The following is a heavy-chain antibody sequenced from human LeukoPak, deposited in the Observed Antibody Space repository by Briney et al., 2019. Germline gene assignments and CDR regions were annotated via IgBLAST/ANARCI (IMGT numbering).Heavy chain of an antibody. D-gene: IGHD3-22*01. CDR1: GGSISSYY. V-gene: IGHV4-4*07. CDR3: ARSLLTGYDSSGYSYYFDY. Sequence: SETLSLTCTVSGGSISSYYWSWIRQPAGKGLEWIGRSYTSGGTNYNTSLKSRVTMSVDTSKNQFSLKLSSVTAADTAVYYCARSLLTGYDSSGYSYYFDYWGQGTLVTVSS. J-gene: IGHJ4*02. CDR2: SYTSGGT.